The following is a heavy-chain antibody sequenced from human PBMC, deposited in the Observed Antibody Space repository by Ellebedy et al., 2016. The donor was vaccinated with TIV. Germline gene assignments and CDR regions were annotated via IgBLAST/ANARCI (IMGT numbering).Heavy chain of an antibody. D-gene: IGHD2-15*01. Sequence: ASVKVSCKASGGTFSSYAISWVRQAPGQGLEWMGWISAYNGNTNYAQKLQGRVTMTTDTSTSTAYMELRSLRSEDTAVYYCARDRGSGYDYWGQGTLVTVSS. CDR3: ARDRGSGYDY. V-gene: IGHV1-18*01. CDR2: ISAYNGNT. CDR1: GGTFSSYA. J-gene: IGHJ4*02.